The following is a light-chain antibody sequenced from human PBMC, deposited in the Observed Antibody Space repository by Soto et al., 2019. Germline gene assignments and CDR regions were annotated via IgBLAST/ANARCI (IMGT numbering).Light chain of an antibody. V-gene: IGKV1-39*01. CDR1: QSISSY. Sequence: DIQMTQSPSSLSASVGDRVTITCRASQSISSYLNWYQQKPGKAPKLLIYAASSLQSGVPSRFSGSGSGTEFTLTISSLQPEDFATYYCQQSYSTQVTFGPGTKVDIK. CDR2: AAS. CDR3: QQSYSTQVT. J-gene: IGKJ3*01.